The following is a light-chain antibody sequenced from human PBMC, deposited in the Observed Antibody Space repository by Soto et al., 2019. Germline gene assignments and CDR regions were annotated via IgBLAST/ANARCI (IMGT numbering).Light chain of an antibody. V-gene: IGKV3D-15*01. CDR3: QQYNNWPIT. CDR1: QIVSSN. J-gene: IGKJ5*01. CDR2: GAS. Sequence: IVMTQSPATLSVSPGERATLSGRASQIVSSNLAWYRQKPGQAPRLLIYGASTRATGIPARFSGGGSGTEFTLTISSLQSEDFAVYYCQQYNNWPITFGQGTRLEIK.